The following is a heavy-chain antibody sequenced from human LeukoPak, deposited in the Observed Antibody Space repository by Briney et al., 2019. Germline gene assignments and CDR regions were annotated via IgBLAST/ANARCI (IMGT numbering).Heavy chain of an antibody. Sequence: PGGSLRLSCAASGFAFSPYAMSWIRQAPGKGLEWVSYISSSGSTIYYADSVKGRFTISRDNAKNSLYLQMNSLRAEDTAVYYCARRPIGGALDYWGQGTLVTVSS. V-gene: IGHV3-11*01. CDR1: GFAFSPYA. J-gene: IGHJ4*02. CDR3: ARRPIGGALDY. CDR2: ISSSGSTI. D-gene: IGHD3-16*01.